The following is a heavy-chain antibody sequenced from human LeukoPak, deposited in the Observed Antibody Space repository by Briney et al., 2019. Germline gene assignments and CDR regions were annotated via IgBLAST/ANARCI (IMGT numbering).Heavy chain of an antibody. D-gene: IGHD6-19*01. J-gene: IGHJ4*02. CDR1: GFTFSSYS. CDR3: ARDSSGWYYFDY. V-gene: IGHV3-21*01. Sequence: GGSLRLSCAASGFTFSSYSMNWVRQAPGKGLEWVSSISSSSSYIYYADSVKGRFTISRDNARNSLYLQMNSLRAEDTAVYYCARDSSGWYYFDYWGQGTLVTVSS. CDR2: ISSSSSYI.